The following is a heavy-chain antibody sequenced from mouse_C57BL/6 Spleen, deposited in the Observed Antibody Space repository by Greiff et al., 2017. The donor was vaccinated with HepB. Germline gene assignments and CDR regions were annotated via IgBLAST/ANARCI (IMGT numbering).Heavy chain of an antibody. CDR3: ASYKGDY. CDR1: GFTFSDYY. Sequence: EVKLVESEGGLVQPGSSMKLSCTASGFTFSDYYMAWVRQVPEKGLEWVANINYDGSSTYYLDSLKSRFIISRDNAKNILYLQMSSLKSEDTATYYCASYKGDYWGQGTSVTVSS. D-gene: IGHD1-3*01. CDR2: INYDGSST. V-gene: IGHV5-16*01. J-gene: IGHJ4*01.